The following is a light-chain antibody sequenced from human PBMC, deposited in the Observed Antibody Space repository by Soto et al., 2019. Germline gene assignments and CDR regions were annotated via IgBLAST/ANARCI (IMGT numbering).Light chain of an antibody. CDR1: PSISSSY. V-gene: IGKV3-20*01. CDR3: QQYVSSPWT. CDR2: GAS. J-gene: IGKJ1*01. Sequence: EIVLTQSPGTLSLSPGERATLSCRASPSISSSYLAWYQQKPGQAPRPLIYGASSRATGIPDRFSGSGSGTDFTLTISRLEPEDFAVYYCQQYVSSPWTFGQGTKVEIK.